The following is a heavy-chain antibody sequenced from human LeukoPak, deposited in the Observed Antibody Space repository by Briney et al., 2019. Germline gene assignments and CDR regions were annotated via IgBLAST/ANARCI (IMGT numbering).Heavy chain of an antibody. V-gene: IGHV3-23*01. CDR3: AKDPHVLRFLEWFGAYNFDY. Sequence: PGGSLRLSCAASGFTFSSYAMSWVRQAPGKGLEWVSAISGSGGSTYCADSVKGRFTISRDNSKNTLYLQMNSLRAEDTAVYYCAKDPHVLRFLEWFGAYNFDYWGQGTLVTVSS. D-gene: IGHD3-3*01. CDR1: GFTFSSYA. CDR2: ISGSGGST. J-gene: IGHJ4*02.